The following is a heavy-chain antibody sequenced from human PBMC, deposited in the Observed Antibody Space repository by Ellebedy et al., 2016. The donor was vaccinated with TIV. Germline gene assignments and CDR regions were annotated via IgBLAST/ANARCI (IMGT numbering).Heavy chain of an antibody. V-gene: IGHV3-33*01. Sequence: GESLKISCAASGLTFSNYGMHWVRQAPGKGLEWVAVIWYDGRNKNYADSVKGRFTISRDNSKNTLYLQMNSLRAEDTAVYYCARAQCPYKYGSGCGLDVWGQGTTVTVSS. CDR2: IWYDGRNK. CDR3: ARAQCPYKYGSGCGLDV. D-gene: IGHD3-10*01. CDR1: GLTFSNYG. J-gene: IGHJ6*02.